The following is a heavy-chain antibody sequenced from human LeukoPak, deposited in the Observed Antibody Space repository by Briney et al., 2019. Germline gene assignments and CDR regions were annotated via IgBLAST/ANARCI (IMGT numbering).Heavy chain of an antibody. Sequence: GGSLRLSCAASGFTFSSYAMSWVRQAPGKGLEWVSAVSGSGGSTYYADSVKGRFTISRDNSKNTLYLQMNSLRAEDTAVYYCANIPKSASSGYPPTLEAFGIWGLGTMVTVSS. CDR3: ANIPKSASSGYPPTLEAFGI. J-gene: IGHJ3*02. CDR2: VSGSGGST. D-gene: IGHD3-22*01. CDR1: GFTFSSYA. V-gene: IGHV3-23*01.